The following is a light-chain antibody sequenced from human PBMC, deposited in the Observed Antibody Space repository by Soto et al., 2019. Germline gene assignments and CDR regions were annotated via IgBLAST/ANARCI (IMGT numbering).Light chain of an antibody. CDR2: DIN. CDR1: SSDVGNYIF. CDR3: VSYTTSASYV. J-gene: IGLJ1*01. Sequence: QSALTHPASVSGSPGQSITISCTGTSSDVGNYIFVSWYRQHPGKAPKLMIYDINNRPSGVSNRFSGSKSGNTASLTISGLQAEDEADYYCVSYTTSASYVFGTGTKVTVL. V-gene: IGLV2-14*01.